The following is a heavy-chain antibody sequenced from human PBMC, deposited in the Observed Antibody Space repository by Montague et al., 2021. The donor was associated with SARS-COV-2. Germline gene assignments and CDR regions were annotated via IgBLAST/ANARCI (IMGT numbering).Heavy chain of an antibody. CDR3: ARRGGGSDILTGYRDGFDI. CDR2: PSYSGTT. J-gene: IGHJ3*02. D-gene: IGHD3-9*01. CDR1: GGSIGSNTNY. Sequence: SETLSLTCTVSGGSIGSNTNYWNWIRQPPGKGLEWIGSPSYSGTTYYXPSLKSRVTISVDTSKNQFSLRLSSVTATDTAVYYCARRGGGSDILTGYRDGFDIWGRGTMVTVSS. V-gene: IGHV4-39*01.